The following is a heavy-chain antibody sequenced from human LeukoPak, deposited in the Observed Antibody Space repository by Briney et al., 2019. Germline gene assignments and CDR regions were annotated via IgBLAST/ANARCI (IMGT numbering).Heavy chain of an antibody. Sequence: PSETLSLTCTVSGGSISSSSYYWGWIRQPPGKGLEWIGSIYYSGSTYYNPSLKSRVTISVDTSKNQFSLKLSSVTAADTAVYYCASSRGGGKIDYWGQGTLVTVSS. J-gene: IGHJ4*02. D-gene: IGHD2-15*01. CDR1: GGSISSSSYY. CDR2: IYYSGST. V-gene: IGHV4-39*07. CDR3: ASSRGGGKIDY.